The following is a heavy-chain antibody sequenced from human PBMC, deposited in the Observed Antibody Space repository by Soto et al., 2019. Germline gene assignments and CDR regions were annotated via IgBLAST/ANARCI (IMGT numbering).Heavy chain of an antibody. J-gene: IGHJ1*01. CDR2: IGGRGDIT. CDR3: ANYYDSSGYPHGFFQH. V-gene: IGHV3-23*01. D-gene: IGHD3-22*01. CDR1: GLTSKNYA. Sequence: EVQLLESGGGLVQPGGFLRLSCATSGLTSKNYAMSWVRQAPGKGLEWVFSIGGRGDITYYAESVQGRFTISRDISKNALYLHMNSLRVDDTAIYYCANYYDSSGYPHGFFQHGGQGTLVTVSS.